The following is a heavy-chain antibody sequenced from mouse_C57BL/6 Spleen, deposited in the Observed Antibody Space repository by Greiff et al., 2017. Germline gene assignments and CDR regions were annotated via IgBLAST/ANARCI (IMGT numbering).Heavy chain of an antibody. Sequence: VQLQQSGPELVKPGASVKLSCKASGYTFTGYSINWVKQRPGQGLEWIGWIYPGSGNTNYNEKFKGKATLTVDKSSSTAYMQLSSLTSEDSAVYFCARSYCNEFAYWGQGTLVTVSA. CDR3: ARSYCNEFAY. V-gene: IGHV1-84*01. CDR1: GYTFTGYS. CDR2: IYPGSGNT. J-gene: IGHJ3*01. D-gene: IGHD2-1*01.